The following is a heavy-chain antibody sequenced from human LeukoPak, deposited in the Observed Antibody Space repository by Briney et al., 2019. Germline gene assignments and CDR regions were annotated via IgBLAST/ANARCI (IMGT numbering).Heavy chain of an antibody. J-gene: IGHJ6*03. CDR3: ARSHFRYYYYYMDV. D-gene: IGHD3-3*02. V-gene: IGHV4-59*11. CDR1: GGSISSHY. Sequence: PSETLSLPCTVSGGSISSHYWLWIRQPPGKGLEWIGYIYYSGSTNYNPSLKSRVTTSVDTSKNQFSLKLSSVTAADTAVYYCARSHFRYYYYYMDVWGKGTTVTVSS. CDR2: IYYSGST.